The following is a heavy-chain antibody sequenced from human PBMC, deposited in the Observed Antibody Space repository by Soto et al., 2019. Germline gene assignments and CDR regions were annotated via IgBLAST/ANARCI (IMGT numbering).Heavy chain of an antibody. CDR1: GCTFSSYA. J-gene: IGHJ4*02. CDR3: ARRMYSSGWYDPFDY. V-gene: IGHV1-69*06. D-gene: IGHD6-19*01. Sequence: SVKVSCRASGCTFSSYAISWVRQAPGQGLEWMGGIIPIFGTANYAQKFQGRVTITADKSTSTAYMELSSLRSEDTAVYYCARRMYSSGWYDPFDYWGQGTLVTVSS. CDR2: IIPIFGTA.